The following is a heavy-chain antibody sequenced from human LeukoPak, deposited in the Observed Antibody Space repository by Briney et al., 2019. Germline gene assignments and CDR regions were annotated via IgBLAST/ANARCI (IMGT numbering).Heavy chain of an antibody. CDR1: GYSFTNYG. CDR2: ISTYNGNT. V-gene: IGHV1-18*01. CDR3: ARQGRSGSYSAFSWFDP. D-gene: IGHD3-22*01. J-gene: IGHJ5*02. Sequence: GASVKVSCKASGYSFTNYGFSWVRQAPGQGLEWMGWISTYNGNTNYAQKLQGRVTMTTDTSTSTAYMELRSLRSEDTAVYYCARQGRSGSYSAFSWFDPWGQGTLVTVSS.